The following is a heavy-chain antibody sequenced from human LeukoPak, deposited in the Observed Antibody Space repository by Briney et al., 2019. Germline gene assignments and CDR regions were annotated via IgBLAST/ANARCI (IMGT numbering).Heavy chain of an antibody. V-gene: IGHV3-23*01. J-gene: IGHJ3*02. CDR2: ISGSDGST. CDR1: GIPLRAYA. D-gene: IGHD4-17*01. Sequence: PGGSLRLSCAASGIPLRAYAMSWVRQAPGKGLEWVSGISGSDGSTYYADSVKGRFTISRDTSKNTLYLQMNSLRAEDAAVYYCAKHTVTTLPSAFHIWGQGTLVTVSS. CDR3: AKHTVTTLPSAFHI.